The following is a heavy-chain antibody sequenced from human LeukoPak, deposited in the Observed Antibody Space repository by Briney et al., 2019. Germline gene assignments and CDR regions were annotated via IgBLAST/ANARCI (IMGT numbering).Heavy chain of an antibody. J-gene: IGHJ4*02. CDR3: ARVAAAGRGSDF. Sequence: GGSLRLSCAASGFTFSNHWMSWLRQAPGKGLEWVANIGEEGSERNYVDSVKGRFTISRDNAKSSLYLQMNSLRGDDTAMYYCARVAAAGRGSDFWGQGTLVTVSS. CDR1: GFTFSNHW. D-gene: IGHD6-13*01. V-gene: IGHV3-7*01. CDR2: IGEEGSER.